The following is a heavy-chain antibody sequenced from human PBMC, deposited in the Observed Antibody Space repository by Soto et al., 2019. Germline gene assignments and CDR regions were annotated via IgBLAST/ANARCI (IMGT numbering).Heavy chain of an antibody. V-gene: IGHV4-39*01. J-gene: IGHJ4*02. D-gene: IGHD3-10*01. CDR1: GGSISSSSYY. CDR2: IYYGGST. CDR3: ARIGPASMVRGVIRY. Sequence: QLQLQESGPGLVKPSETLSLTCTVSGGSISSSSYYWGWIRQPPGKGLEWIGGIYYGGSTYYNPSCTCRVTRSVKTSKKQFPRMRSSVTAEDTAVYYCARIGPASMVRGVIRYWGQGTLVTVSS.